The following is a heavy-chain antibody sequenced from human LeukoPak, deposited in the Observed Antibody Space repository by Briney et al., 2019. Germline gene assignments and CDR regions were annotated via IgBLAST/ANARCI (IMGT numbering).Heavy chain of an antibody. J-gene: IGHJ6*04. CDR2: ISYDGSNK. D-gene: IGHD2-2*03. CDR1: GFTFSNYA. Sequence: GGSLRLSCAASGFTFSNYAMHWVRQAPGKGLEWVAVISYDGSNKYYADSVKGRFTISRDNSKNTLYLQMNSLRAEDTAVYYCAREIPVFLGIVVVPAAIARRGGMDVWGKGTTVTVSS. CDR3: AREIPVFLGIVVVPAAIARRGGMDV. V-gene: IGHV3-30*04.